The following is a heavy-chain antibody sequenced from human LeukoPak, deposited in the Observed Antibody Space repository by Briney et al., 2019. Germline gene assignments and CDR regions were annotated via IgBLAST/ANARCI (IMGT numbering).Heavy chain of an antibody. CDR2: INHSGST. CDR1: GGSFSGYY. J-gene: IGHJ6*02. V-gene: IGHV4-34*01. Sequence: SETLSLTCAVYGGSFSGYYWSWIRRPPGKGLEWIGEINHSGSTNYNPSLKSRVTISVDTSKNQFSLKLSSVTAADTAVYYCAGHSCTTSTCTGFYGMDVWGQGTSVTVSS. CDR3: AGHSCTTSTCTGFYGMDV. D-gene: IGHD2/OR15-2a*01.